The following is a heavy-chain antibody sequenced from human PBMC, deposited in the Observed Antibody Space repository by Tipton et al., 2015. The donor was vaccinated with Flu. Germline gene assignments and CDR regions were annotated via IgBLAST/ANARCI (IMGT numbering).Heavy chain of an antibody. CDR1: GFTFSSYA. CDR3: AKMSLATPWLPVAY. D-gene: IGHD6-19*01. V-gene: IGHV3-23*01. J-gene: IGHJ4*02. Sequence: SLRLSCAASGFTFSSYAMSWVRQAPGKGLEWVSAISGSGGSTYYADSVKGRFTISRDNSKNTLYLQMNSLRAEDTAVYYCAKMSLATPWLPVAYWGQGTLVTVSS. CDR2: ISGSGGST.